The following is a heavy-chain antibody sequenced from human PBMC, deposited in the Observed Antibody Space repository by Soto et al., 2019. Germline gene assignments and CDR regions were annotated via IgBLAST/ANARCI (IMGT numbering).Heavy chain of an antibody. CDR2: INPSGGST. Sequence: ASVKVSCKASGYTFTSYYMHWVRQAPGQGLEWMGIINPSGGSTSYAQKFQGRVTMTRDTSTSTVYMELSSLRSEDTAVYYCATGSKVLRFLDWFTMDVWGQGTTVTVSS. D-gene: IGHD3-3*01. V-gene: IGHV1-46*01. J-gene: IGHJ6*02. CDR3: ATGSKVLRFLDWFTMDV. CDR1: GYTFTSYY.